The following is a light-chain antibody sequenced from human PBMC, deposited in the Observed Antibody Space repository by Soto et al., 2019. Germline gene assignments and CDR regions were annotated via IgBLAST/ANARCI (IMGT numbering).Light chain of an antibody. J-gene: IGKJ1*01. CDR3: QQYNNWPET. V-gene: IGKV3-15*01. CDR1: QSVNSF. Sequence: EIVLTQSPVTLSLSPGERATLSFRASQSVNSFLAWYQQKPGQAPRLLIYGASTRATGIPARFSGSGSGTEFTLTISSLQSEDFAVYYCQQYNNWPETFGQGTKVDIK. CDR2: GAS.